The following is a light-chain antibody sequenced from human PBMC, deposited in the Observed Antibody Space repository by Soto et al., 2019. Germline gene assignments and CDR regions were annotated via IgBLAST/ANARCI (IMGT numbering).Light chain of an antibody. CDR2: GAS. V-gene: IGKV3-20*01. Sequence: IVLTQSPGTLSLSPGERATLSCRSSQRISSTYLARYQQKPGRAPRLLIYGASRRATSIPDRFSGSGSGTDFALTISRLEAEDFAVYYCHQYDIPPQTFGRGTRVEI. J-gene: IGKJ1*01. CDR1: QRISSTY. CDR3: HQYDIPPQT.